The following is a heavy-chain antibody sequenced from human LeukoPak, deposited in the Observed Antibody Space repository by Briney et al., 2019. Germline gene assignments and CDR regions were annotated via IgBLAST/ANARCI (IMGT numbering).Heavy chain of an antibody. Sequence: PGGSLRLSCAASGFTFSSYSMNWVRQAPGKGLEWVSSMSSSSSYIYYADSVKGRFTISRDNAKNSLYLQMNSLRAEDTAVYYCARDPGYSYGYDSYYFDYWCQGTLVTVSS. D-gene: IGHD5-18*01. CDR2: MSSSSSYI. J-gene: IGHJ4*02. V-gene: IGHV3-21*01. CDR1: GFTFSSYS. CDR3: ARDPGYSYGYDSYYFDY.